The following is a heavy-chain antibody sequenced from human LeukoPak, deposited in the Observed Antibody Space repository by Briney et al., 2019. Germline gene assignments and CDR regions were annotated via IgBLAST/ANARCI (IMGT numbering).Heavy chain of an antibody. Sequence: LDLIAYTYSGGATNYNPSLKSRVTISVDTSKNQFSLKVNSVTAADTAVYYCARVWFGDSDFWGQGTLVTVSS. J-gene: IGHJ4*02. D-gene: IGHD3-10*01. V-gene: IGHV4-59*01. CDR2: TYSGGAT. CDR3: ARVWFGDSDF.